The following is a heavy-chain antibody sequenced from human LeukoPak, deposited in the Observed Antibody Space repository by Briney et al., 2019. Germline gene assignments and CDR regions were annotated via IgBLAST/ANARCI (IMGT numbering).Heavy chain of an antibody. V-gene: IGHV1-2*02. CDR3: ARLMRFGEFYGMDV. J-gene: IGHJ6*02. Sequence: ASVKVSCKASGYTFTGNYMHWVRQAPGQGFEWMGWINPSSGGTNYAQQFQGRVTMTRDTYISTAYMELSSLTSDDTAVYYCARLMRFGEFYGMDVWGQGTTVTVSS. CDR2: INPSSGGT. CDR1: GYTFTGNY. D-gene: IGHD3-10*01.